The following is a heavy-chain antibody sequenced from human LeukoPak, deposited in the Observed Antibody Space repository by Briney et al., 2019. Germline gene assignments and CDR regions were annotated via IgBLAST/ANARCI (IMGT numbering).Heavy chain of an antibody. CDR1: GDSISGYY. V-gene: IGHV4-59*01. CDR2: IYHTGST. CDR3: ARYRAARLSRGYYYYMDV. D-gene: IGHD3-10*01. Sequence: SETLSLTCTVSGDSISGYYWTWVRQPPGKGLESVGYIYHTGSTDYNPSLKNRVTMSLDTSKNQFSLNLSSVTAAGTAMYYCARYRAARLSRGYYYYMDVWGKGITVTVSS. J-gene: IGHJ6*03.